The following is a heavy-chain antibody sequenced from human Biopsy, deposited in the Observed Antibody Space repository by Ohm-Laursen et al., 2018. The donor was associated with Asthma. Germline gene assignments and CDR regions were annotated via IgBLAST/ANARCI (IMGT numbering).Heavy chain of an antibody. V-gene: IGHV7-4-1*02. Sequence: GASVKVSCKASGYTVTRYAINWVRQAPGQGLEWMGWINTNTGNPTYAQGFTGRFVFSLDTSVNTARLQISSLKAEDTAVYYCARMISYYHEMRAPFFDYWGQGTPVTVSS. D-gene: IGHD3-22*01. CDR2: INTNTGNP. J-gene: IGHJ4*02. CDR3: ARMISYYHEMRAPFFDY. CDR1: GYTVTRYA.